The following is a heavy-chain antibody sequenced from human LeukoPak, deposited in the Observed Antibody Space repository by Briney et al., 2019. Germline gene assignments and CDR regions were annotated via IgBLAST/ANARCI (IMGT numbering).Heavy chain of an antibody. CDR2: ISHSGNT. CDR3: ARVTGAVADENWFDP. D-gene: IGHD6-19*01. J-gene: IGHJ5*02. CDR1: IYSISRGYY. V-gene: IGHV4-38-2*01. Sequence: PSETLSLTCVVSIYSISRGYYWGWLRQPPGTGLEWIGSISHSGNTYYNPSLKSRVTISVDTSKNQFSLKLSSVTTADTAVYYCARVTGAVADENWFDPWGQGTLVTVSS.